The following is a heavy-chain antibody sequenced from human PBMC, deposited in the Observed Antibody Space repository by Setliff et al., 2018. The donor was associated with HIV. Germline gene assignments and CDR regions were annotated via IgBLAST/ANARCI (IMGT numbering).Heavy chain of an antibody. V-gene: IGHV4-4*08. CDR2: IYTSGIT. D-gene: IGHD3-10*01. J-gene: IGHJ6*03. CDR3: ARDRRGYYYGSGSRYMDV. Sequence: PSETLSLTCTVSGDSISSYYWSWIRQPPGKGLEWIGYIYTSGITDYNPSLKSRVTISGDTSKNQFSLKLSSVTAADTAVYYCARDRRGYYYGSGSRYMDVWGTGTTVTVSS. CDR1: GDSISSYY.